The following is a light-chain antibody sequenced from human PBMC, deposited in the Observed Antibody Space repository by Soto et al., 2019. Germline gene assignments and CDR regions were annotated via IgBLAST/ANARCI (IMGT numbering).Light chain of an antibody. V-gene: IGLV2-8*01. J-gene: IGLJ2*01. CDR1: SSDVGGYNY. Sequence: QSALTQPPSASGSPGQSVTISCTGTSSDVGGYNYVSWYQHHPGKAPKLMIYEVSKRPSGVPDRFSGSKSGNTASLTVSGLQAEDEADYYCTSFAGSNYFVIFGGGTKLTVL. CDR2: EVS. CDR3: TSFAGSNYFVI.